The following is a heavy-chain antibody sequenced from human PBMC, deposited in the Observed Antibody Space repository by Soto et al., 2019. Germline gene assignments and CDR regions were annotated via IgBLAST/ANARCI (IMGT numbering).Heavy chain of an antibody. CDR1: GYTCTSYG. Sequence: GASVKVSCKASGYTCTSYGISWVRRAPGQGLEWMGWISAYNGNTNYAQKLQGRVTMTTDTSTSTAYMELRSLRSDDTAVYYCARAVAVPVAASIWFDPGGQGTLVTASS. CDR2: ISAYNGNT. D-gene: IGHD2-2*01. J-gene: IGHJ5*02. CDR3: ARAVAVPVAASIWFDP. V-gene: IGHV1-18*01.